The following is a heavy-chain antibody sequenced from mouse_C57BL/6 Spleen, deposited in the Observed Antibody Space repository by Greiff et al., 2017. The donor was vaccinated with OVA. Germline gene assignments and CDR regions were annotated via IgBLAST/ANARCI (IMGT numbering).Heavy chain of an antibody. Sequence: VQLQQSGAELVRPGASVTLSCKASGYTFTDYEMHWVKQTPVHGLEWIGAIDPETGGTAYNQKFKGKAILTADKSSRTAYMELRSLTSEDSAVYYCTRWDIGNYPWGQGTTLTVSS. D-gene: IGHD2-1*01. V-gene: IGHV1-15*01. CDR1: GYTFTDYE. CDR2: IDPETGGT. J-gene: IGHJ2*01. CDR3: TRWDIGNYP.